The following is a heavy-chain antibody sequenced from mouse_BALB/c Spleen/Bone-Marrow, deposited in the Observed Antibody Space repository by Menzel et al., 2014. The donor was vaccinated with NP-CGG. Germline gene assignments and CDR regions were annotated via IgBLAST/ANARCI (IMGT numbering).Heavy chain of an antibody. Sequence: VQLQQSGPELVKPGASVKISCKASGYAFSSSWMNWVKQRPGQGLEWIGRIYPGDGDTNYNGKFKGKATLAADKSSSTAYTQLSSLTSVDSAVYFCARDHGSSYGGVDYWGQGTTLTVSS. CDR2: IYPGDGDT. CDR3: ARDHGSSYGGVDY. J-gene: IGHJ2*01. V-gene: IGHV1-82*01. D-gene: IGHD1-1*01. CDR1: GYAFSSSW.